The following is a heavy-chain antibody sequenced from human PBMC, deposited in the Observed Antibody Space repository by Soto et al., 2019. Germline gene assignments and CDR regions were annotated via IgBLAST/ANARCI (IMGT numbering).Heavy chain of an antibody. V-gene: IGHV1-3*05. D-gene: IGHD1-26*01. Sequence: QVQLVQSGAEEKKPGASVKVSCKASGYTFTSYAMHWVRQAPGQRFEWMGWINAGNGNTKYSEKFQGRVTITRNTSASTAYMEVSSLTSEDTAVYYCARIEEGGFDYWGQGTLVTVSS. CDR3: ARIEEGGFDY. CDR1: GYTFTSYA. CDR2: INAGNGNT. J-gene: IGHJ4*02.